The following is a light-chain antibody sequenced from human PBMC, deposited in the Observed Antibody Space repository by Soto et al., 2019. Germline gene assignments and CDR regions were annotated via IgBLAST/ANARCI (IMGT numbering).Light chain of an antibody. CDR3: MQALQTRNT. Sequence: DIVMTQSPLSLPVTPGEPASISCRSSQSLLHSNGYNYSDCYLQQPGQSPQLRIYFGSNRAYGVPDRFSVSGSGTDFTLKISRVDAEDVGVYYCMQALQTRNTFGQGTKLEIK. CDR2: FGS. CDR1: QSLLHSNGYNY. V-gene: IGKV2-28*01. J-gene: IGKJ2*01.